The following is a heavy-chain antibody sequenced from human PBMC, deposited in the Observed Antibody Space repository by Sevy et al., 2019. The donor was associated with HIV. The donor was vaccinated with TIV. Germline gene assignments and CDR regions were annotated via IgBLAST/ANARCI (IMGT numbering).Heavy chain of an antibody. V-gene: IGHV3-7*03. Sequence: GGSLRLSCAASGFTFSSYWMSWVRQAPGKGLEWVANIKQDGSEKYYVYSVKGRFTISRDNAKNSLYLQMNSLRAEDTAVYYCAREMMNTAMDPGFDYWGQGTLVTVSS. CDR1: GFTFSSYW. CDR3: AREMMNTAMDPGFDY. CDR2: IKQDGSEK. J-gene: IGHJ4*02. D-gene: IGHD5-18*01.